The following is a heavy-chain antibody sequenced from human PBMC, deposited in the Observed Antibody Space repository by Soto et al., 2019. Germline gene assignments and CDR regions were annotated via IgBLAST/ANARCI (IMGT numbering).Heavy chain of an antibody. V-gene: IGHV3-30-3*01. CDR2: ISYDGSNK. CDR1: GFTFSSYA. Sequence: QVQLVESGGGVVQPGRSLRLSCAASGFTFSSYAMHWVRQAPGKGLEWVAVISYDGSNKYYADSVKGRFTISRDNSKNPXYXXMNSLRAEDTAVYYCARERYCSGGSCYGSYYGMDVWGQGTTVTVSS. J-gene: IGHJ6*02. CDR3: ARERYCSGGSCYGSYYGMDV. D-gene: IGHD2-15*01.